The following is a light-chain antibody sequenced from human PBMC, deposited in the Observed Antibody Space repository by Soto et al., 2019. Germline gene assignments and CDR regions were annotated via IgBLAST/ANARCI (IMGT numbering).Light chain of an antibody. V-gene: IGKV4-1*01. CDR1: QSVLYSSNNKND. Sequence: DIVMTQSPDSLAVSLGARATINCKSSQSVLYSSNNKNDLGWYQQKPGQTPKLRIYWASTRESGVPDRFSGSGSGTDFTLTINSLQAEDVAVYYCQQYYSPPYTFVQGTKLEIK. J-gene: IGKJ2*01. CDR2: WAS. CDR3: QQYYSPPYT.